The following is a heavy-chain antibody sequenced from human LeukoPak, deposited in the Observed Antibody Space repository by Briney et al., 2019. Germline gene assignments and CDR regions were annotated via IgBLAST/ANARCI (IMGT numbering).Heavy chain of an antibody. Sequence: GGSLRLSCAASGFNLSDYYMTWIRQAPGKGLEWVSYISRSSNTMYYADSVKGRFTISRENAKNSLYLQMNSLRAGDTAVYYCARGGDSLWFGELSFDYWGQGTLVTVSS. CDR2: ISRSSNTM. D-gene: IGHD3-10*01. J-gene: IGHJ4*02. V-gene: IGHV3-11*04. CDR3: ARGGDSLWFGELSFDY. CDR1: GFNLSDYY.